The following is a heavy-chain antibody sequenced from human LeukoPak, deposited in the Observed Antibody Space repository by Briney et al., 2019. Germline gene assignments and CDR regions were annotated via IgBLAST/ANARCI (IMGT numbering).Heavy chain of an antibody. CDR2: SGGRGTSA. D-gene: IGHD5-18*01. J-gene: IGHJ4*02. CDR1: GFTFSSYA. CDR3: AKDDSAYSYASFDY. Sequence: GGSLRLSCAASGFTFSSYAMSWVRQAPGKGLEWVSASGGRGTSAYYADSLKGRFTISRDNSKNTLYLQVNSLRAEDTAVYYCAKDDSAYSYASFDYWGQGTLVTVSS. V-gene: IGHV3-23*01.